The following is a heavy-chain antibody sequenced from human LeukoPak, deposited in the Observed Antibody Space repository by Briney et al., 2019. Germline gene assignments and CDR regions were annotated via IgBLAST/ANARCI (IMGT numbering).Heavy chain of an antibody. Sequence: PGGSLRLSCAASGFTFSSYSMNWVRQAPGKGLEWVSSISSSSNYIYYADSVKGRFTISRDNDKNSLYLQMNSLNAEDTAVYYCARDRVLAAAGGRGYFDYWGQGTLVTVSS. CDR3: ARDRVLAAAGGRGYFDY. CDR2: ISSSSNYI. J-gene: IGHJ4*02. D-gene: IGHD6-13*01. CDR1: GFTFSSYS. V-gene: IGHV3-21*01.